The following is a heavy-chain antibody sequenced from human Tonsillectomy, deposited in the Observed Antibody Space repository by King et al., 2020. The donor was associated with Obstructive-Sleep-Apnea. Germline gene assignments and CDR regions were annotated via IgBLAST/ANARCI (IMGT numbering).Heavy chain of an antibody. J-gene: IGHJ4*02. D-gene: IGHD1-7*01. V-gene: IGHV1-3*01. CDR1: GYTFTSYA. Sequence: QLVQSGAEVKKPGASVKVSCKASGYTFTSYAMHWVRQAPGQRLDCMGWINAGNGNTKYSQKFQGRVTITRDTSASTAYMELSSLRSEDTAVYYCARGAITGTYFDYWGQGTLVTVSS. CDR2: INAGNGNT. CDR3: ARGAITGTYFDY.